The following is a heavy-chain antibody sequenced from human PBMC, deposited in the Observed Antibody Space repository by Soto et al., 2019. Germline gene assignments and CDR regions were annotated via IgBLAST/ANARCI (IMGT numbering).Heavy chain of an antibody. Sequence: GGSLRLSCAASGFTFSSYAMSWVRQAPGKGLEWVSAISGSGGSTYYADSVKGRFTISRDNSKNTLYLQLNSLRAEDTAVYYCAKVDTAMVTFAYWGQGTLVTVSS. J-gene: IGHJ4*02. CDR1: GFTFSSYA. CDR2: ISGSGGST. CDR3: AKVDTAMVTFAY. V-gene: IGHV3-23*01. D-gene: IGHD5-18*01.